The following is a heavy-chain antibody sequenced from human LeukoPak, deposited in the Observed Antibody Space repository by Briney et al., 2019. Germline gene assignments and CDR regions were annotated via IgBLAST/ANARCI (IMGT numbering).Heavy chain of an antibody. J-gene: IGHJ3*02. CDR3: ARHGTYCSSTSCYSDAFGI. D-gene: IGHD2-2*01. CDR2: IYYSGST. CDR1: GGSISSSSYY. Sequence: SETLSLTCTVSGGSISSSSYYWGWIRQPPGKGLEWIGNIYYSGSTYYNPSLKSRVTISVDTSKNQFSLKLSSVTAADTAVYYCARHGTYCSSTSCYSDAFGIWGQGTMVTVSS. V-gene: IGHV4-39*01.